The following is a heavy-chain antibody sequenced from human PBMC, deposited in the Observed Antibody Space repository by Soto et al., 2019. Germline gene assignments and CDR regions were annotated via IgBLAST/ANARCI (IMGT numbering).Heavy chain of an antibody. CDR2: IYYSGST. CDR3: ATSVVPAAQLDI. J-gene: IGHJ5*02. CDR1: GGSISSYY. Sequence: QVQLQESGPGLVKPSETLSLTCTVSGGSISSYYWSWIRQPPGKGLEWIGYIYYSGSTNYNPSLNGRVTISVDTSKNQFSLKLSSVTAADTAVYYCATSVVPAAQLDIWGQGTLVTVSS. V-gene: IGHV4-59*08. D-gene: IGHD2-2*01.